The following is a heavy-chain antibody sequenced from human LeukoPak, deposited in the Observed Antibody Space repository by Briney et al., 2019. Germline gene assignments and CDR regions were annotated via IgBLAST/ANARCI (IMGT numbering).Heavy chain of an antibody. CDR1: GVTFTNYE. Sequence: GGSLRLSCAASGVTFTNYEMAWVRQAPGMGLEWVSYISDSGTITKYVDAVEGRFTISRDNARNSVYLQMESLRVEDTALYYCAGGPQYGGSYVDWGQGTLVTVSS. CDR3: AGGPQYGGSYVD. V-gene: IGHV3-48*03. CDR2: ISDSGTIT. D-gene: IGHD1-26*01. J-gene: IGHJ4*02.